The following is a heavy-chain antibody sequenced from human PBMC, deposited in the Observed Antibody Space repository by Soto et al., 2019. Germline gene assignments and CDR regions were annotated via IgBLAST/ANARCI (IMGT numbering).Heavy chain of an antibody. J-gene: IGHJ4*02. D-gene: IGHD1-7*01. CDR2: IYRTGST. Sequence: SETLSPTCAVSGGSFTSNNWWTFFRQPPGQGLEWIGEIYRTGSTNYNPSLKSRVTISLDKSENQFSLKATSLTAADTAVYYCASRDPGTSVDYWGQGTLVTVSS. CDR3: ASRDPGTSVDY. V-gene: IGHV4-4*02. CDR1: GGSFTSNNW.